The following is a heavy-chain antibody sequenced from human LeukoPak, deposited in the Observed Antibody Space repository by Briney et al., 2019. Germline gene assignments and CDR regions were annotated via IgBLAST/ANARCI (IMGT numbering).Heavy chain of an antibody. V-gene: IGHV3-21*04. Sequence: GGSLRLSCAASGFTFSNYNMNWVRQAPGKGLEWVSSISSSSTYIYFADSVKGRFTISRDNAKNSLYLQMNSLRAEDTAVYYCARLVTDSSGLWDYWGQGTLVTVSS. CDR2: ISSSSTYI. D-gene: IGHD3-22*01. CDR1: GFTFSNYN. CDR3: ARLVTDSSGLWDY. J-gene: IGHJ4*02.